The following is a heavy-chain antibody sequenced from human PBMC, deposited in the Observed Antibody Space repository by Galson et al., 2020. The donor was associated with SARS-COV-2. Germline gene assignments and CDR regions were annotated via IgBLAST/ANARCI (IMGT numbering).Heavy chain of an antibody. CDR3: ATGATDSSGQRDY. D-gene: IGHD3-22*01. V-gene: IGHV3-21*01. J-gene: IGHJ4*02. CDR2: ISSSSSYI. Sequence: GGSLRLSCAASGFTFSSYSMNWVRQAPGKGLEWVSSISSSSSYIYYADSVKGRFTISRDNAKNSLYLQMNSLRAEDTAVYYCATGATDSSGQRDYWGQGTLVTVSS. CDR1: GFTFSSYS.